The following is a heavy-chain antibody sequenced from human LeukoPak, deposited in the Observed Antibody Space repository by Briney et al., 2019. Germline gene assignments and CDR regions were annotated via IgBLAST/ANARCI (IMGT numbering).Heavy chain of an antibody. CDR1: GDSVSGVY. D-gene: IGHD2-15*01. CDR3: ARHPFATPFDY. J-gene: IGHJ4*02. V-gene: IGHV4-59*08. CDR2: VYYSGDT. Sequence: SETLSLTCTVSGDSVSGVYWSWIRQPPGKGLEWIGYVYYSGDTNYNPSLKSRVTMSLDTSKSQVSLRLSSVTAADTAVYYCARHPFATPFDYWGRGTLLTVSS.